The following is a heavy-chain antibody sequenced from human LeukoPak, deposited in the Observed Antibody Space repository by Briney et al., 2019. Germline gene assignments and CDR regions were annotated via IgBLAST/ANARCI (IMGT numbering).Heavy chain of an antibody. J-gene: IGHJ5*02. Sequence: GGSLRLSCAASGFTFSSYAMHWVRQAPGKGLEWVAVISYDGSNKYCADSVKGRFTISRDNSKNTLYLQMNSLRAEDTAVYYCARDPYSDYGGRGDWFDPWGQGTLVTVSS. V-gene: IGHV3-30-3*01. CDR2: ISYDGSNK. D-gene: IGHD4-23*01. CDR1: GFTFSSYA. CDR3: ARDPYSDYGGRGDWFDP.